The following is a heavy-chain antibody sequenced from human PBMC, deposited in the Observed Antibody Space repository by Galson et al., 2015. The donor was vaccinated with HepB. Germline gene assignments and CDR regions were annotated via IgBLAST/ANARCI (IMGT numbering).Heavy chain of an antibody. CDR2: INPNRGGT. V-gene: IGHV1-2*04. CDR3: ARASEYSSLDFDY. D-gene: IGHD6-6*01. CDR1: GYTFTGYY. J-gene: IGHJ4*02. Sequence: SVKVSCKASGYTFTGYYMHWVRQAPGQGLEWMGWINPNRGGTNYAQKFQGWVTMTRDTSISTAYMELSRLRSDDTAVYYCARASEYSSLDFDYWGQGTLVTVSS.